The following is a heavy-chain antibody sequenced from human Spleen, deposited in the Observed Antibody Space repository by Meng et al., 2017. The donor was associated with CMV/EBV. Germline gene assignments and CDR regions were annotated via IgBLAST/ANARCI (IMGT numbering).Heavy chain of an antibody. J-gene: IGHJ4*02. Sequence: FTFSAYYMRWIRQAPGKGLEWISYISGSGSIIYYADSVKGRFTISRDNAKNSLYLQMNSLRAEDTAMYYCARDWGYCSSTSCRYFDYWGQGTLVTVSS. CDR1: FTFSAYY. V-gene: IGHV3-11*04. CDR3: ARDWGYCSSTSCRYFDY. CDR2: ISGSGSII. D-gene: IGHD2-2*01.